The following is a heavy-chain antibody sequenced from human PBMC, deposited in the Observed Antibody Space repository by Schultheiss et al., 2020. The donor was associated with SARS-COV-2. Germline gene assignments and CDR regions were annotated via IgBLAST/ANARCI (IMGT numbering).Heavy chain of an antibody. CDR3: ARDQILWFGELSLSYGMDV. V-gene: IGHV3-21*01. CDR2: ISSGSDYI. J-gene: IGHJ6*02. CDR1: GFTFNSYS. Sequence: GGSLRLSCVASGFTFNSYSMNWVRQAPGKGLEWVSSISSGSDYIYYADSMKGRFTISRDNSKNTLYLQMNSLRAEDTAVYYCARDQILWFGELSLSYGMDVWGQGTTVTVSS. D-gene: IGHD3-10*01.